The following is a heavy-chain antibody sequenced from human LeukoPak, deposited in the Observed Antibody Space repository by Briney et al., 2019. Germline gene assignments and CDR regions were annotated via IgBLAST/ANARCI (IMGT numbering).Heavy chain of an antibody. V-gene: IGHV3-23*01. Sequence: PGGSLRLSCAASGFTFSNYAMSWVRQAPGKGLEWVSAVSGSGGSTYYADSVKSRFTISRDNSNNTLYVQMNSLRAEDTAVYYCAKDFLDGGGSYEGTAFDIWGQGTMVTVSS. D-gene: IGHD1-26*01. J-gene: IGHJ3*02. CDR2: VSGSGGST. CDR1: GFTFSNYA. CDR3: AKDFLDGGGSYEGTAFDI.